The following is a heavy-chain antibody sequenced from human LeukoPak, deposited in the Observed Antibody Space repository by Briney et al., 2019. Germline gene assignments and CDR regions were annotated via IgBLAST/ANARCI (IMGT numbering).Heavy chain of an antibody. D-gene: IGHD3-9*01. CDR2: IRNKAYGGTT. CDR3: TRGRDYDILTGYPTPSY. CDR1: GFTFGDYA. V-gene: IGHV3-49*04. Sequence: GRSLRLSCTASGFTFGDYAMSWVRQAPGKGLEWVGFIRNKAYGGTTEYAASVKGRFTISRDDFKSIAYLQMNSLKTEDTAVYYCTRGRDYDILTGYPTPSYWGQGTLVTVSS. J-gene: IGHJ4*02.